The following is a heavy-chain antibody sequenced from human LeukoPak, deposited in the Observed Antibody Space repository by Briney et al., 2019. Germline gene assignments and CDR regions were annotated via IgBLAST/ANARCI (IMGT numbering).Heavy chain of an antibody. Sequence: VASVKVSCKASGGTFSSYAISWVRQAPGQGLEWIGGIIPIFGTANYAQKFQGRVTITADESTSTAYMELSSLRSEDTAVYYCARRGYYDSSGCYRAFDIWGQGTMVTVSS. J-gene: IGHJ3*02. CDR1: GGTFSSYA. CDR3: ARRGYYDSSGCYRAFDI. D-gene: IGHD3-22*01. CDR2: IIPIFGTA. V-gene: IGHV1-69*13.